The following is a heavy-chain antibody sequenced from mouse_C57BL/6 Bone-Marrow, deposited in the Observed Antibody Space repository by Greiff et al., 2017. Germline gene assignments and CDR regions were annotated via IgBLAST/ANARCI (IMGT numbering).Heavy chain of an antibody. V-gene: IGHV5-6*01. D-gene: IGHD1-1*01. CDR1: GFTFSSYG. J-gene: IGHJ2*01. Sequence: EVQGVESGGDLVKPGGSLKLSCAASGFTFSSYGMSWVRQTPDKRLEWVATISSGGSYTYYPDSVKGRFTISRDNAKNTLYLQMSSLKSEDTAMYYCASPNYYGSTYFDYWGQGTTLTVSS. CDR3: ASPNYYGSTYFDY. CDR2: ISSGGSYT.